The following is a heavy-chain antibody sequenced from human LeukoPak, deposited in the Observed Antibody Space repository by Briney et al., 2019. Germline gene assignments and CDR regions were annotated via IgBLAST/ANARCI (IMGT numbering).Heavy chain of an antibody. CDR3: ATYCTGGRCPRTSDY. V-gene: IGHV1-69*04. J-gene: IGHJ4*02. CDR1: GGNFSSYA. Sequence: SVKVSCKASGGNFSSYAFSWVRQAPGQGLEWMGRIIPLLNIANSAQKFQGRVTITADKSTSTTYMELSSLTSEDTAVFYCATYCTGGRCPRTSDYWGQGTLVTVSS. D-gene: IGHD2-15*01. CDR2: IIPLLNIA.